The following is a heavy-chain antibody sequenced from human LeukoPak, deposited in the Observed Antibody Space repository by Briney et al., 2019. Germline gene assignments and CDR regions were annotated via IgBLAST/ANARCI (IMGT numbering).Heavy chain of an antibody. V-gene: IGHV4-4*07. Sequence: SETLSLTCTVSGGSISSYHWSWIRRPAGKGLEWIGRIYTSGSTNYNPSLKSRVTMSVDTSKNQFSLKLSSVTAADTAVYYCARDEGYSYGPYFDYWGQGTLVTVSS. D-gene: IGHD5-18*01. CDR3: ARDEGYSYGPYFDY. J-gene: IGHJ4*02. CDR2: IYTSGST. CDR1: GGSISSYH.